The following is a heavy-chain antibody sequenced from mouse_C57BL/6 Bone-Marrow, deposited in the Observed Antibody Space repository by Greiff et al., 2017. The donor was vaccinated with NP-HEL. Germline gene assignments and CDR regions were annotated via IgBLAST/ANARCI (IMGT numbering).Heavy chain of an antibody. CDR3: ARWAYGSSYWYFDV. CDR1: GYTFTSYW. D-gene: IGHD1-1*01. J-gene: IGHJ1*03. Sequence: QVQLQQPGAELVRPGSSVKLSCKASGYTFTSYWMDWVKQRPGQGLEWIGNIYPSDSETHYNQKFKDKATLTVDKSSSTAYMQLSSLTSEDSAVYYCARWAYGSSYWYFDVWGTGTTVTVSS. V-gene: IGHV1-61*01. CDR2: IYPSDSET.